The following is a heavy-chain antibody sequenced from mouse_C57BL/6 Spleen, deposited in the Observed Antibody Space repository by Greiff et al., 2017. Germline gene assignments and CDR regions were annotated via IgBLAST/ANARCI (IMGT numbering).Heavy chain of an antibody. CDR3: AREGLTLLDY. J-gene: IGHJ2*01. CDR1: GYSFTGYY. Sequence: EVQLQQSGPELVKPGASVKISCKASGYSFTGYYMNWVKQSPEKSLEWIGEINPSTGGTTYNQKFKAKATLTVDKSSSTAYMQLKSLTSEDSAVXYGAREGLTLLDYWGQGTTLTVSS. D-gene: IGHD3-3*01. V-gene: IGHV1-42*01. CDR2: INPSTGGT.